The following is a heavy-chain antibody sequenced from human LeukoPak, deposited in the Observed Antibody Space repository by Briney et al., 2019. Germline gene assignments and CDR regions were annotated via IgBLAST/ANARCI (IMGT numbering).Heavy chain of an antibody. CDR1: GYTFTGYY. Sequence: EASVKVSCKASGYTFTGYYMHWVRQAPGQGLEWMGWINPNSGGTNYAQKFQGWVTMTRDTSISTAYMELSRLRSDDTAVYYCARVGGYSSGWYNFDYWGQGTLVTGSS. D-gene: IGHD6-19*01. J-gene: IGHJ4*02. CDR2: INPNSGGT. V-gene: IGHV1-2*04. CDR3: ARVGGYSSGWYNFDY.